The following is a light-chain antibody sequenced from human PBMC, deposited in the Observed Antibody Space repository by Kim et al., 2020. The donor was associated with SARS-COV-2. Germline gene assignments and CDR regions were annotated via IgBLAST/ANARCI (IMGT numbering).Light chain of an antibody. CDR3: MIWHSSAWV. CDR2: YKSDSDK. J-gene: IGLJ3*02. CDR1: SGINVGTYS. V-gene: IGLV5-45*03. Sequence: QPVLTQPSSLSASPGASASLTCTLRSGINVGTYSIYWYQQKPGSPPQYLLRYKSDSDKQQGSGVPSRFSGSKDASANAGILLISGLQSEDEADYYCMIWHSSAWVFGRGTQLTVL.